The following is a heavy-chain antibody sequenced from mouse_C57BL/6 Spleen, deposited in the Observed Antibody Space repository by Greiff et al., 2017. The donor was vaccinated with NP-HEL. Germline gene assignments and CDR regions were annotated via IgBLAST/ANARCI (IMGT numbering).Heavy chain of an antibody. Sequence: VQLQQSVAELVRPGASVKLSCTASGFTFTNTYMHWVKQRPEQGLEWIGRIDPANGNTKYAPKFQGKATLTADTSSNTAYMQLSSLTSEDTAVYYCARDDYDPYYFDYWGQGTTLTVSS. J-gene: IGHJ2*01. D-gene: IGHD2-4*01. CDR2: IDPANGNT. CDR1: GFTFTNTY. V-gene: IGHV14-3*01. CDR3: ARDDYDPYYFDY.